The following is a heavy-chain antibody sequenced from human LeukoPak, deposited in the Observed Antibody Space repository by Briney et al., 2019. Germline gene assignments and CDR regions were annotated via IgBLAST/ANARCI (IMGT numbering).Heavy chain of an antibody. J-gene: IGHJ4*02. V-gene: IGHV4-39*02. CDR3: AANSPDYNTLGSSYKV. CDR1: SASITSSPYY. D-gene: IGHD3-10*01. CDR2: ISYSGTT. Sequence: PSETLSLTCTVSSASITSSPYYWAWIRQSPGMGLEWIATISYSGTTYYTPSLKSRLTISVDTSKNHFSLKLSSVTAADTAVYYCAANSPDYNTLGSSYKVWGQGTVVTVSS.